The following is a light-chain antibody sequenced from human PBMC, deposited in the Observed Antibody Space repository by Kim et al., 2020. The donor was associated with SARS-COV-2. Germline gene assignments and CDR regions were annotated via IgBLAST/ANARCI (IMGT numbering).Light chain of an antibody. CDR2: DVT. CDR3: SSYTSSKTWV. CDR1: NRDIGGYPY. J-gene: IGLJ3*02. V-gene: IGLV2-14*03. Sequence: GQSITTSCTGTNRDIGGYPYVSWYQQHPDKAPKLMIYDVTKRPSGVSPRFSGSKSGNTASLTISGLQAEDEADYYCSSYTSSKTWVFGGGTQLTVL.